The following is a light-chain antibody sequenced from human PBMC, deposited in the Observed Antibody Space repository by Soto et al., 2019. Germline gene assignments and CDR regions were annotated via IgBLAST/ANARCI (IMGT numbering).Light chain of an antibody. Sequence: DIVLTQSQGILSLSPGERVSISGGAGQSVSNNYLAWYQQKPGQAPRLLIHGTFSRATGITDRFSGSGSGADFTLTISSLDTEDLAVYYCQHRSNWPSWTFGAGTKVDIK. CDR3: QHRSNWPSWT. CDR1: QSVSNNY. CDR2: GTF. V-gene: IGKV3D-20*02. J-gene: IGKJ1*01.